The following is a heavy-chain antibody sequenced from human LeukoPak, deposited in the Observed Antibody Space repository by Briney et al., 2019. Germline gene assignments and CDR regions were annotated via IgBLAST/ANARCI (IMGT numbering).Heavy chain of an antibody. D-gene: IGHD3-3*01. CDR2: IYYSGST. CDR1: GGSISSSSYY. V-gene: IGHV4-39*07. Sequence: SETLSLTCTVSGGSISSSSYYWGWLRQPPGKGLEWIGSIYYSGSTYYNPSLKSRVTISVDTSKNQFSLKLSSVTAADTAVYYCARENYDFWSGYYMDVWGKGTTVTVSS. J-gene: IGHJ6*03. CDR3: ARENYDFWSGYYMDV.